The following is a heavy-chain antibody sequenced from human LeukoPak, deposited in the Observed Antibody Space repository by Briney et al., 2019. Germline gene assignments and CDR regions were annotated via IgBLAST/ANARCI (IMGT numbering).Heavy chain of an antibody. CDR1: GGSFSGYY. Sequence: KPSETLSLTCAVYGGSFSGYYWSWIRQAPGKGLEWIGEINHSGSTNYNPSLKSRVTISVDTSKNQFSLKLSSVTAADTAVYYCARGLPPYDFWSGYYRMHFDYWGQGTLVTVSS. J-gene: IGHJ4*02. V-gene: IGHV4-34*01. CDR2: INHSGST. CDR3: ARGLPPYDFWSGYYRMHFDY. D-gene: IGHD3-3*01.